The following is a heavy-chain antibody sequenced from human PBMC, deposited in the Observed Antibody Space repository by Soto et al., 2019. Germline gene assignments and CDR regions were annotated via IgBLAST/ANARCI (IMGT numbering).Heavy chain of an antibody. V-gene: IGHV4-34*12. D-gene: IGHD2-21*02. J-gene: IGHJ2*01. Sequence: SEPLSLTCALYGGSFSGYYLSWIRQPPGKRLEWIGETIQRGTTNYNPSLKSRVTISLDTSKNQFSLKLSSVTAADKAVYYCARRVFFDVFSDCQYVHSGPGNLATDL. CDR1: GGSFSGYY. CDR2: TIQRGTT. CDR3: ARRVFFDVFSDCQYVHSGPGNLATDL.